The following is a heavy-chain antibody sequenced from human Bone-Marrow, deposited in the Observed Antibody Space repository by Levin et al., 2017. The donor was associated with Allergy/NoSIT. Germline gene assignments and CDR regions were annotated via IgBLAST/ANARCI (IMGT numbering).Heavy chain of an antibody. CDR1: GYTFTSYY. Sequence: ASVKVSCKASGYTFTSYYMHWVRQAPGQGLEWMGIINPSGGSTSYAQKFQGRVTMTRDTSTSTVYMELSSLRSEDTAVYYCARERYCSGGSCLSYYYYYMDVWGKGTTVTVSS. CDR3: ARERYCSGGSCLSYYYYYMDV. CDR2: INPSGGST. J-gene: IGHJ6*03. V-gene: IGHV1-46*01. D-gene: IGHD2-15*01.